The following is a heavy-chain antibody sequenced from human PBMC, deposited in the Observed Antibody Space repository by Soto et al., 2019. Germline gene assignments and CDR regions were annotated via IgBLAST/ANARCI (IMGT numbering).Heavy chain of an antibody. Sequence: QITLKESGPTLVRPTQTLTLTCTFSGFSLSTRGVGVGWIRQPPGKALEWLGLIYWDDDKRYSPSLNSRLTITKDTSKNQVVLTMTNLDPVDTATYYCAHIGSSWQLDYWGQGTLVTVSS. CDR2: IYWDDDK. J-gene: IGHJ4*02. CDR1: GFSLSTRGVG. V-gene: IGHV2-5*02. D-gene: IGHD6-19*01. CDR3: AHIGSSWQLDY.